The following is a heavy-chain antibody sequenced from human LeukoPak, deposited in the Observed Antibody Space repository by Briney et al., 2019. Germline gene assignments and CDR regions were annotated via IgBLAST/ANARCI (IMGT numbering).Heavy chain of an antibody. J-gene: IGHJ4*02. V-gene: IGHV1-18*01. D-gene: IGHD3-16*01. CDR2: ISGYNGDP. Sequence: GASVKVSCKASGYTFPNYGITWVRQAPGQGLELMGWISGYNGDPHYAQILQGRVTMTRDTSTSTAYMELRSLRSDDTAVYYCARDRPHLNTIMITGIDYWGQGTLVTVSS. CDR3: ARDRPHLNTIMITGIDY. CDR1: GYTFPNYG.